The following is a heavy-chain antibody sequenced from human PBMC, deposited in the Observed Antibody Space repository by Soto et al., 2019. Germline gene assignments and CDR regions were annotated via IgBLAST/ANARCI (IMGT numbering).Heavy chain of an antibody. CDR2: IYWDDDK. CDR1: GFSFVTSNVG. D-gene: IGHD2-15*01. CDR3: VHKGGRGAGMAV. Sequence: QITLKESGPTLVKPTQTLTLTCTFSGFSFVTSNVGVYWIRPPPGKALEWLALIYWDDDKRYSPSLKSRRTITKDIAKNEVVLTMTNMVPVDTGTYYCVHKGGRGAGMAVWGQGTTVTVSS. J-gene: IGHJ6*02. V-gene: IGHV2-5*02.